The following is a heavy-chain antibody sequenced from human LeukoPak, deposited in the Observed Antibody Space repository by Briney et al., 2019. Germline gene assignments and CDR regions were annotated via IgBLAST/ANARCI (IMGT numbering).Heavy chain of an antibody. J-gene: IGHJ4*02. Sequence: GGSLRLSCAASGFTFSDYEMYWVRQAPGKGLVWVSRIISDGRNTDYADSVKSRFTISRDNAKNTLYLQMNSLRAEDTAVYYCARGNYGFDYWGQGTLVTVSS. CDR2: IISDGRNT. V-gene: IGHV3-74*01. D-gene: IGHD1-7*01. CDR3: ARGNYGFDY. CDR1: GFTFSDYE.